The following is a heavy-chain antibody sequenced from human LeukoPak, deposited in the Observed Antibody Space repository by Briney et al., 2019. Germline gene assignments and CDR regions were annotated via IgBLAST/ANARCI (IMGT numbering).Heavy chain of an antibody. J-gene: IGHJ4*02. CDR2: IKEDGSEK. CDR3: ASGRQLGY. CDR1: GFTFSNYW. D-gene: IGHD6-13*01. V-gene: IGHV3-7*01. Sequence: GGSLRLSCAAYGFTFSNYWMSWVRQAPGKGLEWVANIKEDGSEKYYVDSVKGRFTISRDNARNSLYLQMNSLRAEDTAVYYCASGRQLGYWGQGTLVTVSS.